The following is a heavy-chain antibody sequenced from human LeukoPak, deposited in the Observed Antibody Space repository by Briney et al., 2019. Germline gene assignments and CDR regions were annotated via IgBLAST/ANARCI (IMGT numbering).Heavy chain of an antibody. CDR3: AREAYGSGNYYSDY. J-gene: IGHJ4*02. CDR1: GFTFSSTW. CDR2: IHKDGSST. V-gene: IGHV3-74*01. D-gene: IGHD3-10*01. Sequence: GGSLRLSCAASGFTFSSTWMQWVRQAPGKGLVWVSRIHKDGSSTIYADSVKGRFTISRDNAKNTLYLQMNSLRAEDTAMYYCAREAYGSGNYYSDYWGQGTLVTVSS.